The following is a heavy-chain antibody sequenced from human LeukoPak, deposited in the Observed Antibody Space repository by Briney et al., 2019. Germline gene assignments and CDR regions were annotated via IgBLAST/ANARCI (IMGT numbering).Heavy chain of an antibody. J-gene: IGHJ3*02. Sequence: GGSLRLSCAASGFTFSNAWMSWVRQAPGKGLEWVGRIKSKTDGETTDYAAPVKGRFTISRDNSKNTLYLQMNSLKTEDTALYYCSTEWELLRDDAFDIWGQGTMVTVSS. D-gene: IGHD1-26*01. CDR2: IKSKTDGETT. CDR3: STEWELLRDDAFDI. V-gene: IGHV3-15*01. CDR1: GFTFSNAW.